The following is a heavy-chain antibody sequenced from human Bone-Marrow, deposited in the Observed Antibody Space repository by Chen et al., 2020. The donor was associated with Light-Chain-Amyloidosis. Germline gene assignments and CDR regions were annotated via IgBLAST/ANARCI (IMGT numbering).Heavy chain of an antibody. CDR1: GFLFRSYA. V-gene: IGHV3-23*04. Sequence: EVQLVESGGGLVQPGGSLRLSCSASGFLFRSYAMSWVRQAPGKGLEWVAVFSGSAHHRYYADSVKGRFTISRDNARNEVCLKKTSLGADGRAGYFCAKDGNYAAYGWFDSWGQGTLVTVSS. CDR3: AKDGNYAAYGWFDS. CDR2: FSGSAHHR. D-gene: IGHD3-10*01. J-gene: IGHJ5*01.